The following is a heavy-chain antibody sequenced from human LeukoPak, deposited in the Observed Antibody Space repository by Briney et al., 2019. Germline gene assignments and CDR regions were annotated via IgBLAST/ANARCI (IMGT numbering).Heavy chain of an antibody. Sequence: SETLSLTCAVYGGSFSGYYWIWIRQPPGKGLEWIGEINHSGSTNHNPSLKGRVTISLDTSKNQLSLRLSSVTAADTAVYYCARADGSRNGMDVWGQGTTVTVSS. CDR3: ARADGSRNGMDV. D-gene: IGHD5-24*01. CDR2: INHSGST. CDR1: GGSFSGYY. V-gene: IGHV4-34*01. J-gene: IGHJ6*02.